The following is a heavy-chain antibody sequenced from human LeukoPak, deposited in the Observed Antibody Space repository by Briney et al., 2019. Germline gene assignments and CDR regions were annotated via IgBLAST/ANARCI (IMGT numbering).Heavy chain of an antibody. Sequence: TSSETLSLTCTVSGASLNSDDQYWHWLRQSPGKGLEWIRSIHPSWMLYNNPSLETRVTMSRDTSNNQFSLNLSSVTAADTAVYFCSRGLDSRKLGYWGQGILVTVSS. CDR1: GASLNSDDQY. CDR2: IHPSWML. D-gene: IGHD3-22*01. V-gene: IGHV4-31*03. J-gene: IGHJ4*02. CDR3: SRGLDSRKLGY.